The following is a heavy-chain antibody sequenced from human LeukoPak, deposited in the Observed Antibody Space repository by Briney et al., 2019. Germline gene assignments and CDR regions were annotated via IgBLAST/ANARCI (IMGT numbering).Heavy chain of an antibody. D-gene: IGHD1-26*01. CDR3: ARDPYSGTYGDTYYYYMDV. V-gene: IGHV3-23*01. Sequence: PGGSLRLSCAASGFTFSSYAMSWVSQAPGKGLDWLSAISGRGGMTYYADSVKGRFTISRDNARNSLYLQMNSLRAEDTAVYYCARDPYSGTYGDTYYYYMDVWGKGTTVTISS. CDR2: ISGRGGMT. J-gene: IGHJ6*03. CDR1: GFTFSSYA.